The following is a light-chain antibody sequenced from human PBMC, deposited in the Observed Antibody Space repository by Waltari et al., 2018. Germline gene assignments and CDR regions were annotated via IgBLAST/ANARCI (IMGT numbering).Light chain of an antibody. CDR1: QSISSY. CDR2: AAS. V-gene: IGKV1-39*01. CDR3: QQSYSTPRT. Sequence: DIQVTQSPSSLSASVGDRVTITCRASQSISSYLNWYQQKPGKAPKLLSYAASSLQSGVPSRFSGSGSGTDFTLTISSLQPEDFATYYCQQSYSTPRTFGQGTKVEIK. J-gene: IGKJ1*01.